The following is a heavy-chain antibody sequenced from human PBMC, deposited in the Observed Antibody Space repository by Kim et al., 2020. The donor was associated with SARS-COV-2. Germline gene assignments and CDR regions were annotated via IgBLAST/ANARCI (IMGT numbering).Heavy chain of an antibody. CDR1: GFTFSTYW. Sequence: GGSLRLSCAASGFTFSTYWMSWARQAPGKGLEWVANTKQDGSGKYYVDSVKGRFTISRDNANNSLYLQMNSLRAEDTAVYYCASLAYGDSEYHFDYWGQGTLVTVSS. J-gene: IGHJ4*02. V-gene: IGHV3-7*01. D-gene: IGHD4-17*01. CDR2: TKQDGSGK. CDR3: ASLAYGDSEYHFDY.